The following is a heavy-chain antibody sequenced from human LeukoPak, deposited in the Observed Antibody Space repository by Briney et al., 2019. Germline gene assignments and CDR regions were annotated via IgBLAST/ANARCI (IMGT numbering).Heavy chain of an antibody. J-gene: IGHJ4*02. V-gene: IGHV3-74*01. CDR2: INSDGSTT. D-gene: IGHD6-6*01. Sequence: GGSLRLSCAASGFTFSSYWIHWVRQAPGKGLVWVSIINSDGSTTNYADSVKGRFTISRVNAKNTLYLQLNSLRPEDTAVYYCARDYSSWFDYWGQGTLVTVSS. CDR3: ARDYSSWFDY. CDR1: GFTFSSYW.